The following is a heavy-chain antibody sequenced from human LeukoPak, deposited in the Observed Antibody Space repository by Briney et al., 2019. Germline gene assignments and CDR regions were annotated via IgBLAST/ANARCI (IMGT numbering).Heavy chain of an antibody. CDR1: GFTFSNYG. V-gene: IGHV3-30*02. CDR2: IRYDGSNK. D-gene: IGHD3-10*01. Sequence: GGSLRLSCAASGFTFSNYGIHWVRQAPGKGLEWVAFIRYDGSNKYYADSVKGRFTISRDNSKNTLYLQMNSLRAEDTAVYYCAKDHYYGSGSPPNWYFDLWGRGTLVTVSS. CDR3: AKDHYYGSGSPPNWYFDL. J-gene: IGHJ2*01.